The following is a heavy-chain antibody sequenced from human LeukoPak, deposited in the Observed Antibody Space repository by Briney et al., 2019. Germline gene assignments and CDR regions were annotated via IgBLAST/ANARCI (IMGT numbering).Heavy chain of an antibody. Sequence: GASVKVSCKAPGGTFSSYAISWVRQAPGQGLEWMGGIIPIFGTANYAQKFQGRVTITADESTSTAYMELSSLRFEDTAVYYCATSQADYRGSGSYYSYDYWGQGTLVTVSS. CDR1: GGTFSSYA. V-gene: IGHV1-69*13. CDR2: IIPIFGTA. J-gene: IGHJ4*02. D-gene: IGHD3-10*01. CDR3: ATSQADYRGSGSYYSYDY.